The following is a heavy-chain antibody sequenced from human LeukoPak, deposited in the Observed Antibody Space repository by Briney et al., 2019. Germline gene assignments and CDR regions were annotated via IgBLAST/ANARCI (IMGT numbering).Heavy chain of an antibody. CDR1: GGSFSGYY. V-gene: IGHV4-34*01. CDR2: INHSGST. Sequence: SSETLSLTCAVYGGSFSGYYWSWIRQPPGKGLEWIGEINHSGSTNYNPSLKSRVTISVDTSKNQFSLELSSVTAADTAVYYCARVRRYCSSTSCYWPAFDIWGQGTMVTVSS. CDR3: ARVRRYCSSTSCYWPAFDI. D-gene: IGHD2-2*01. J-gene: IGHJ3*02.